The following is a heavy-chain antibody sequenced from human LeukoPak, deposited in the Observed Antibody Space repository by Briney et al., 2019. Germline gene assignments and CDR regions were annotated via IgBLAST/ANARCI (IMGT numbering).Heavy chain of an antibody. Sequence: SETLSLTCTVSGNSVTSYYWSWIRQPPGKRLEWIGYGYHFGGAIYNPSLKSRVTISVDSSKNQFSLRLTSVTAADTAVYHCARLSDLYNGTYLLDSWSQGTLVTVSS. CDR1: GNSVTSYY. J-gene: IGHJ4*02. V-gene: IGHV4-59*02. D-gene: IGHD1-26*01. CDR3: ARLSDLYNGTYLLDS. CDR2: GYHFGGA.